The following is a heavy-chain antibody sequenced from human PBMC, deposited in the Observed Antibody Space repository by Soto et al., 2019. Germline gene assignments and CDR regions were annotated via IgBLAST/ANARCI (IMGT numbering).Heavy chain of an antibody. CDR1: GGSISSGGYY. Sequence: QVQLQESGPGLVKPSQTLSLTCTVSGGSISSGGYYWSWIRQHPGKGLEWIGYIYYSGSTYYNPSLKGGGTISVDTSKNQFSLKLSSVTAADTAVYYCARYHSSGYFNWGQGTLVTVSS. V-gene: IGHV4-31*03. J-gene: IGHJ4*02. CDR2: IYYSGST. D-gene: IGHD3-22*01. CDR3: ARYHSSGYFN.